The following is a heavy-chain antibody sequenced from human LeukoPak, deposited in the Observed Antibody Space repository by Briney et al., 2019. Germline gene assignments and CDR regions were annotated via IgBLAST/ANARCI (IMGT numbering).Heavy chain of an antibody. Sequence: GRSLRLSCTASGFTLGGHDMHWVRQTTGDGLEWVAAVSAGHHAFYAGSVKGRFTVSREDAKNSLYLQMNSLRAGDTAVYYCVREARGYHYTYFDYWGQGSRVMVSS. CDR2: VSAGHHA. V-gene: IGHV3-13*01. D-gene: IGHD5-18*01. CDR1: GFTLGGHD. J-gene: IGHJ4*02. CDR3: VREARGYHYTYFDY.